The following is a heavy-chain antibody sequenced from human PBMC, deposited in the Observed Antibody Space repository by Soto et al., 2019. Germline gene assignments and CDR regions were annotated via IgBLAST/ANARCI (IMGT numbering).Heavy chain of an antibody. V-gene: IGHV1-2*02. CDR2: INPDSGGR. Sequence: ASVKVSCKAFGYTFTGYYIHWVRQAPGQGLEWMGWINPDSGGRNFAQKFQGRVTMSRDTSISTAYMELSRLRSDDTAVYYCARGVAVAGTSWFDPWGQGHLVTVAS. CDR1: GYTFTGYY. D-gene: IGHD6-19*01. CDR3: ARGVAVAGTSWFDP. J-gene: IGHJ5*02.